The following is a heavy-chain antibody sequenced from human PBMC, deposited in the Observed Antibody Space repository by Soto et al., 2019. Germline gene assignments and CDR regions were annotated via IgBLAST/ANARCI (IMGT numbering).Heavy chain of an antibody. CDR1: GFSLSTSGVG. Sequence: SGPTLVKPTQTLTLTCTFSGFSLSTSGVGVGWIRQPPGKALEWLALIYWNDDKPYSPFLKSRPTITKDTSKNQVVLTMTNMDPVDTATYYWAHSGRRAITFGGVIVTGFDYWGQGTLVTVSS. CDR3: AHSGRRAITFGGVIVTGFDY. CDR2: IYWNDDK. D-gene: IGHD3-16*02. V-gene: IGHV2-5*01. J-gene: IGHJ4*02.